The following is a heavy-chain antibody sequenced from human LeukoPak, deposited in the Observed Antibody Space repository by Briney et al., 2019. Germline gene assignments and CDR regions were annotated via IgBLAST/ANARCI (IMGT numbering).Heavy chain of an antibody. D-gene: IGHD1-26*01. CDR1: GGTFSSYT. V-gene: IGHV1-69*02. CDR3: ARGNPLSIVGYDRHFDY. CDR2: IIPILGIA. J-gene: IGHJ4*02. Sequence: SVKVSCKASGGTFSSYTISWVRQAPGLGLEWMGMIIPILGIANNAQKFQGRVTITADKSTSTAYMELSSLRSEDTAVYYCARGNPLSIVGYDRHFDYWGQGTLVTVSS.